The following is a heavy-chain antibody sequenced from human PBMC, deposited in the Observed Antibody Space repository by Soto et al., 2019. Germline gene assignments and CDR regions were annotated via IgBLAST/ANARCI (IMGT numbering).Heavy chain of an antibody. J-gene: IGHJ4*02. CDR2: INAGNGNT. D-gene: IGHD6-13*01. CDR3: ARGHSSSLYGTLGY. V-gene: IGHV1-3*01. Sequence: QVQLVQSGPEVKKPGASVKVSCKASGYTFTSYTIHWARQAPGQRLEWMGWINAGNGNTKYSHKFQGRVSMTRDTSASTAYMELTTLRSQDTSVYYCARGHSSSLYGTLGYWGQGTLVTVSS. CDR1: GYTFTSYT.